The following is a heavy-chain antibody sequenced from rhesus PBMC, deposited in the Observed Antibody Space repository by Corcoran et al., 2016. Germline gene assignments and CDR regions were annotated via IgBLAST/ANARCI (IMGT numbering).Heavy chain of an antibody. V-gene: IGHV4-80*01. J-gene: IGHJ4*01. CDR1: GASISSYW. D-gene: IGHD6-31*01. Sequence: QVQLQESGPGLVKPSETLSLTCAVSGASISSYWWSWIRQPPGKGLEWIGEINGNRGSTYYNPSLKSRVTISKDASKNQFSRKLSSVTAADTAVYYGARGRIAAAGILYWGQGVLVTVSS. CDR2: INGNRGST. CDR3: ARGRIAAAGILY.